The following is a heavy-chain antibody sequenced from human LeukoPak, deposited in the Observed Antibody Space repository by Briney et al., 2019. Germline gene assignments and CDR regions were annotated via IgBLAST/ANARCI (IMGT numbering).Heavy chain of an antibody. CDR2: ISYDGSNK. V-gene: IGHV3-30*03. CDR3: ARVGSGYDY. CDR1: GFTFSSYG. J-gene: IGHJ4*02. D-gene: IGHD5-12*01. Sequence: GGSLRLSCAASGFTFSSYGMHWVRQAPGKGLEWVAVISYDGSNKYYADSVKGRFTISRDNSKNTLYLQINSLRAEDTAVYYCARVGSGYDYWGQGTLVTVSS.